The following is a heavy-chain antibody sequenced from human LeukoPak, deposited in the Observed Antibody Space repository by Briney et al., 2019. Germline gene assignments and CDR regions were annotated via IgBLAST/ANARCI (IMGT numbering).Heavy chain of an antibody. CDR2: ISAYNGNT. CDR3: ARVRPYCSGGSCHAAGWFDP. CDR1: GYTFTSYG. V-gene: IGHV1-18*01. Sequence: GASVKVSCKASGYTFTSYGISWVRQAPGQGLEWMGWISAYNGNTTYAQKLQGSVTMTTDTYTSTAYMELSSLRSDDTAVYYCARVRPYCSGGSCHAAGWFDPWGQGTLVTVSS. D-gene: IGHD2-15*01. J-gene: IGHJ5*02.